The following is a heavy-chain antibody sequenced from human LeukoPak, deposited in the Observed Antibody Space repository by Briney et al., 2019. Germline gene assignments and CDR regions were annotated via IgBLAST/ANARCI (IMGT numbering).Heavy chain of an antibody. CDR1: GFTVNNYY. CDR3: AREAYGYYFDY. V-gene: IGHV3-53*01. D-gene: IGHD3-10*01. CDR2: IYRSGNT. Sequence: GGSLSLSCAASGFTVNNYYMTWVRQAPGKGLEWVSVIYRSGNTYYADSVKGRFTIPRDTSMNTLYLQMNSLRGEDTAVYYCAREAYGYYFDYWGQGTLVTVSS. J-gene: IGHJ4*02.